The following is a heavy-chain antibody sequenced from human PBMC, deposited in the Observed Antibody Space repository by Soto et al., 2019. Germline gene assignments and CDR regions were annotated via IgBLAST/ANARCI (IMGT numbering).Heavy chain of an antibody. CDR3: ARQEPYYDVFGYYFYYLDV. CDR1: GDSISGYY. J-gene: IGHJ6*03. CDR2: ISHSGST. Sequence: QVQLQESGPGLVKPSETLSLTCTVSGDSISGYYWSWIRQPPGKGLEWIGYISHSGSTNYNPSLKSRVTLSADTSKNQISLKLTSVTAADTAVYYCARQEPYYDVFGYYFYYLDVWGRGTTATVSS. V-gene: IGHV4-59*08. D-gene: IGHD3-9*01.